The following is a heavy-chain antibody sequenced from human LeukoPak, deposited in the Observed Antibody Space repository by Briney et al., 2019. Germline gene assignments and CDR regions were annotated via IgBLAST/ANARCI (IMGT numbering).Heavy chain of an antibody. Sequence: SGTVSLTCTVSGGSISSNSYYWGWIRQPPGKGLEWLGSIYYSGSTYYNPSLKSRVTISVDTSKNQFSLKLSSVTAADTAVYYCARGYYGSGSYLNWFDPWGQGTLVTVSS. D-gene: IGHD3-10*01. CDR1: GGSISSNSYY. CDR2: IYYSGST. CDR3: ARGYYGSGSYLNWFDP. J-gene: IGHJ5*02. V-gene: IGHV4-39*07.